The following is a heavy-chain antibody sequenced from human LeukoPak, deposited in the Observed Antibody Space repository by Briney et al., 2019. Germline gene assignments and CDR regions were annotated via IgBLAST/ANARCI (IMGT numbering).Heavy chain of an antibody. CDR2: INPYTGDT. D-gene: IGHD6-13*01. V-gene: IGHV1-2*02. CDR3: AREPQFSYSSSWYDH. Sequence: GASVKVTCKASGSTFAGYYVHWVRQAPGQGLDWMGCINPYTGDTNSAHRFQGRVTMTRDTSISTAYMELSRLRSDDTAVYYCAREPQFSYSSSWYDHWGQGTLVTVSS. J-gene: IGHJ5*02. CDR1: GSTFAGYY.